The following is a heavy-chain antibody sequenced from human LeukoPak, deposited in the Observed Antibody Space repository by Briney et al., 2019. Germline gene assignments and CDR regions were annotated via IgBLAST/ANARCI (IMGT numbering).Heavy chain of an antibody. CDR2: IRYDGSNK. V-gene: IGHV3-30*02. D-gene: IGHD2-2*01. Sequence: GGSLRLSCAASGFTFSSYGMHWVRQAPGKGLEWVAFIRYDGSNKYYADSVKGRFTISRDNSKNTLYLQMNSLRAEDTAVYYCAKVKWVVPAAGLDYWGQGTLVTVSS. CDR1: GFTFSSYG. CDR3: AKVKWVVPAAGLDY. J-gene: IGHJ4*02.